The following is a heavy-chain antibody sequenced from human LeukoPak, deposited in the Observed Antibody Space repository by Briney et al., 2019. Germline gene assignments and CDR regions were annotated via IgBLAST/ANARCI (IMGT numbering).Heavy chain of an antibody. J-gene: IGHJ4*02. V-gene: IGHV4-39*07. CDR1: GGSISSSPYY. D-gene: IGHD6-19*01. CDR2: IYYGGST. Sequence: SETLSLTCTVSGGSISSSPYYWGWIRQPPGKGLEWIGNIYYGGSTHYNPSLKSRATISVDTSKNQFSLKLSSVTAADTTVYYCARGLYSSGWYNYWGQGTLVTVSS. CDR3: ARGLYSSGWYNY.